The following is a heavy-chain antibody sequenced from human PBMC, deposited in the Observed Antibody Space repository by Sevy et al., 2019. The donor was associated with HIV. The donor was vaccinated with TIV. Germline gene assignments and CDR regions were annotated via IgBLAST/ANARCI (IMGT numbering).Heavy chain of an antibody. CDR3: AREPSMVRGVMYYFDY. CDR2: IYTSGST. V-gene: IGHV4-4*07. Sequence: KQSQTLSLTCTVSGGSISSYYWSWIRQPAGKGLEWIGRIYTSGSTNYNPSLKSRVTMSVDTSKNQCSLKLSSVTAADTAVYYCAREPSMVRGVMYYFDYWGQGTLVTVSS. CDR1: GGSISSYY. D-gene: IGHD3-10*01. J-gene: IGHJ4*02.